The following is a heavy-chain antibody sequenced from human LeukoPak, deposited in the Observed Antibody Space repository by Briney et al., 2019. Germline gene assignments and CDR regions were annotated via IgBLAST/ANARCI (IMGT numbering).Heavy chain of an antibody. J-gene: IGHJ3*02. V-gene: IGHV4-34*01. Sequence: SETLSLTCAVYGGSFSGYYWSWIRQPPAKGLEWIGEINHSGSTNYNPSLKSRVTISVDTSKNQFSLKLSSVTAADTAVYYCARDLVGYSSSWRFDAFDIWGQGTMVTVSS. CDR1: GGSFSGYY. CDR3: ARDLVGYSSSWRFDAFDI. CDR2: INHSGST. D-gene: IGHD6-13*01.